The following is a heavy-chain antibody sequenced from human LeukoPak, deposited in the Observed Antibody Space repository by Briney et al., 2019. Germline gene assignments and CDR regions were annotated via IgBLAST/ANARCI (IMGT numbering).Heavy chain of an antibody. D-gene: IGHD1-1*01. J-gene: IGHJ6*04. CDR2: ISGSGGST. V-gene: IGHV3-23*01. CDR3: AKDDDYYYYYGMDV. Sequence: PGGSLRLSCAASGFTFSSYAMSWVRQAPGKGLEWVSAISGSGGSTYYADSVEGRFTISRDNSKNTLYLQMNSLRAEDTAVYYCAKDDDYYYYYGMDVWGKGTTVTVSS. CDR1: GFTFSSYA.